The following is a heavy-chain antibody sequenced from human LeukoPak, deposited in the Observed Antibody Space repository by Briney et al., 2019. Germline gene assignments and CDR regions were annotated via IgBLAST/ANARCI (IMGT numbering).Heavy chain of an antibody. Sequence: GGSLRLSCAASGFTFSNAWMDWVRQAPGKGLEWVGRIKSKTDGGTTDYAAPVKGRFTISRDDSKNTLYLQTNSLKTEDTAVYSCTTRDYYQGMDVWGQGTTVTVSS. J-gene: IGHJ6*02. CDR3: TTRDYYQGMDV. CDR2: IKSKTDGGTT. CDR1: GFTFSNAW. V-gene: IGHV3-15*07.